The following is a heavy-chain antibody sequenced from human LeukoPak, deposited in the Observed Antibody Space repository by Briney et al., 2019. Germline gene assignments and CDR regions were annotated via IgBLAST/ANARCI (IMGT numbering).Heavy chain of an antibody. V-gene: IGHV4-34*01. D-gene: IGHD4-17*01. J-gene: IGHJ4*02. CDR1: GGSISSYY. Sequence: SETLSLTCTVSGGSISSYYWSWIRQPPGKGLEWIGEINHSGSTNYNPSLKSRVTISVDTSKNQFSLKLSSVTAADTAVYYCARATTVTTKKYSDYWGQGTLVTVSS. CDR3: ARATTVTTKKYSDY. CDR2: INHSGST.